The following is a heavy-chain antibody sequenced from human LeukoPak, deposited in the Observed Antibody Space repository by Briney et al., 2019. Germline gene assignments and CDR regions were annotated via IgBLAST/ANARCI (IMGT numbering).Heavy chain of an antibody. CDR3: ARDYYDSSGYPDH. CDR2: INPNSGGT. D-gene: IGHD3-22*01. Sequence: ASVKVSCKASGYIFTGYYMHWVRRAPGQGREGRGWINPNSGGTNYAQKFQGRVTMTRDTSISTAYMELSRLRSDDTAVYYCARDYYDSSGYPDHWGQGTLVTVSS. J-gene: IGHJ5*02. V-gene: IGHV1-2*02. CDR1: GYIFTGYY.